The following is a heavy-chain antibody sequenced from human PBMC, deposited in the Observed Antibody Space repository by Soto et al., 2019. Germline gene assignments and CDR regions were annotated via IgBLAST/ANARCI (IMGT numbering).Heavy chain of an antibody. V-gene: IGHV4-59*01. J-gene: IGHJ5*02. CDR1: GGSISSYY. CDR3: ARDHGRYCSSTSCYERNWFDP. D-gene: IGHD2-2*01. Sequence: QVQLQESGPGLVKPSETLSLTCTVSGGSISSYYWSWIRQPPGKGLEWIGYIYYSGSTNYNPSLKRRVTISVDTSKNQFSLKLSSVTAADTAVYYCARDHGRYCSSTSCYERNWFDPWGQGTLVTVSS. CDR2: IYYSGST.